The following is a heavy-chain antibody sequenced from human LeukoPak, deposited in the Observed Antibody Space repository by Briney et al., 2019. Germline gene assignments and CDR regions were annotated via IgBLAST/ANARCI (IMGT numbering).Heavy chain of an antibody. D-gene: IGHD6-6*01. Sequence: ASVKVSCKASGYTFTGYYIHWVRQAPGQGLEWMGWIYPYSGDTNYAQNFQGRVTMTRDTSISTAYMELSSLKSDDTAVYYCARDRNSGSSLDIWGQGTMLTVSS. J-gene: IGHJ3*02. V-gene: IGHV1-2*02. CDR1: GYTFTGYY. CDR3: ARDRNSGSSLDI. CDR2: IYPYSGDT.